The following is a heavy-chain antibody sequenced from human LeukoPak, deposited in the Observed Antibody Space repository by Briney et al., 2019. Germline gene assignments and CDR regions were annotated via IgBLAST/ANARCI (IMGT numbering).Heavy chain of an antibody. J-gene: IGHJ4*02. CDR3: ARVGRVTMAQGD. CDR2: IYYSGST. V-gene: IGHV4-30-4*08. CDR1: GGSISSGDYY. Sequence: SETLSLTCTVSGGSISSGDYYWSWIRQPPGKGLEWIGYIYYSGSTYYNPSLKSRVTISVDTSKNQFSLKLSSVTAADTAVYYCARVGRVTMAQGDWGQGTLVTVSS. D-gene: IGHD3-10*01.